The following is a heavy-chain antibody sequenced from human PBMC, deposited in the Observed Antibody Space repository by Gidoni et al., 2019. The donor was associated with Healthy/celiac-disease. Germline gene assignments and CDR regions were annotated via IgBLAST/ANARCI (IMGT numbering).Heavy chain of an antibody. Sequence: QVQLQQWCAGLLKPSETLSLTCAVYGGSFSGYYWSWIRQPPGKGLGGNGEINHSGSTNYTPSLKSRVTISVDTSKNQFSLKLSSVTAADTAVYYCARGRYSGSYFNYWGQGTLVTVSS. CDR3: ARGRYSGSYFNY. CDR1: GGSFSGYY. D-gene: IGHD1-26*01. J-gene: IGHJ4*02. V-gene: IGHV4-34*01. CDR2: INHSGST.